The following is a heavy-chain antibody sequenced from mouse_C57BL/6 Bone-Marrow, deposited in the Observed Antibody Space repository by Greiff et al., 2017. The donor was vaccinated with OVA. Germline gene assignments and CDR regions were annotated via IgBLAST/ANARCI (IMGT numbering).Heavy chain of an antibody. CDR1: GYTFTSYG. CDR2: IYPRSGNT. D-gene: IGHD2-5*01. Sequence: LQESGAELARPGASVKLSCKASGYTFTSYGISWVKQRTGQGLEWIGEIYPRSGNTYYNEKFKGKATLTADKSSSTAYMELRSLTSEDSAVYFCARYYSNPFAYWGQGTLVTVSA. CDR3: ARYYSNPFAY. J-gene: IGHJ3*01. V-gene: IGHV1-81*01.